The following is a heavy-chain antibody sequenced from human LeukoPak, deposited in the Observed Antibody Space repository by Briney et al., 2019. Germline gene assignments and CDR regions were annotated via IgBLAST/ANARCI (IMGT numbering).Heavy chain of an antibody. J-gene: IGHJ4*02. CDR1: GGSISSYY. V-gene: IGHV4-59*01. D-gene: IGHD4-17*01. Sequence: SETLSLTCTVSGGSISSYYWSWIRQPPGKGLEWIGYIYYTGSTNYSPSLKSRVTISVDTSKNQFFLKLRSVTAADTAVYYCARGPPGYGDFGFDYWGQGTLVTVSS. CDR3: ARGPPGYGDFGFDY. CDR2: IYYTGST.